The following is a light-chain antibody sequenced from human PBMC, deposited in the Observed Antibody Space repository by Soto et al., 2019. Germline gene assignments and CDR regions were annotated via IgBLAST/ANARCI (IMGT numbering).Light chain of an antibody. Sequence: DIQMTQSPTSLSASVGDRVTITCRASQGIRNYVAWYQQIPGKAPKLLIYAASTLQSGVPSRFSGSGSGTDITITITGLQPEYVASYSCQKSSSVPVFGPGTKVEIK. CDR3: QKSSSVPV. J-gene: IGKJ3*01. CDR1: QGIRNY. CDR2: AAS. V-gene: IGKV1-27*01.